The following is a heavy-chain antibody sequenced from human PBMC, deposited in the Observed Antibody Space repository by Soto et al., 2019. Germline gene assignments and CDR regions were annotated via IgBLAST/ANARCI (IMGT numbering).Heavy chain of an antibody. V-gene: IGHV1-18*01. D-gene: IGHD6-19*01. Sequence: QVQLVQSGAEVKKRGASVKVSCKASGYTFNSYGMSWLRQAPGQGLEWIGWISGYSGKTDLAQKFQGRVTMTTEAATSTVSMELTSLRFDDTALYYCARDETYTAGWYFEHWGQGTLVTVPS. CDR3: ARDETYTAGWYFEH. CDR2: ISGYSGKT. J-gene: IGHJ4*02. CDR1: GYTFNSYG.